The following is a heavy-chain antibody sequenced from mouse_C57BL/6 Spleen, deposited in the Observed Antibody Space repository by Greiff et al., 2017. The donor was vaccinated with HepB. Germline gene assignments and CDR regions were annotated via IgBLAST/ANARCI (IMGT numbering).Heavy chain of an antibody. CDR1: GFTFSSYG. J-gene: IGHJ3*01. CDR3: ARRDSSGPAWFAY. D-gene: IGHD3-2*02. CDR2: ISSGGSYN. Sequence: EVHLVESGGDLVKPGGSLKLSCAASGFTFSSYGMSWVRQTPDKRLEWVATISSGGSYNYYPDSVKGRFTISEDNAKNTLYLQMSSLKSEDTAMYYCARRDSSGPAWFAYWGQGTLVTVSA. V-gene: IGHV5-6*01.